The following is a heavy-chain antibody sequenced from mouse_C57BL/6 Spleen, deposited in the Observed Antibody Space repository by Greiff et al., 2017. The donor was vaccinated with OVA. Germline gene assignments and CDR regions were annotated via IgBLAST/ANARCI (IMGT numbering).Heavy chain of an antibody. CDR2: IDPSDSYT. D-gene: IGHD4-1*01. CDR3: ARGDTGTDY. CDR1: GYTFTSYW. V-gene: IGHV1-50*01. Sequence: QVQLKQPGAELVKPGASVKLSCKASGYTFTSYWMQWVKQRPGQGLEWIGEIDPSDSYTNYNQKFKGKATLTVDTSSSTAYMQLSSLTSEDAAVYYCARGDTGTDYWGQGTTLTVSS. J-gene: IGHJ2*01.